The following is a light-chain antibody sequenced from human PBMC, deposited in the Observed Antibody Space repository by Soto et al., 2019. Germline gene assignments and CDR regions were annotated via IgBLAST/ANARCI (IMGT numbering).Light chain of an antibody. CDR3: QHWVDYMWT. CDR2: KAS. Sequence: DIHLTQSPSTLSASVGDRVTITCRASQSISSWLAWYQQKPGKAPKLLIYKASTLESAVPSRFSGSGSGTEFTLTISSLQPDDFATYYCQHWVDYMWTFGQGTKVEIK. V-gene: IGKV1-5*03. J-gene: IGKJ1*01. CDR1: QSISSW.